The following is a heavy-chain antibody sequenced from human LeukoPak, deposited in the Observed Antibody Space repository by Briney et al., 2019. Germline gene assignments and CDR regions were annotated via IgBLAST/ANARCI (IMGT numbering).Heavy chain of an antibody. D-gene: IGHD3-10*01. CDR3: ARVRYGSGSYYNAMDV. V-gene: IGHV4-59*01. Sequence: PSQTLSLTCTVSAGSISGYYCSWIRQPPGNGLEWIVYIHYSGSTNYDPSLKSRVTISVDTSENQFSLRLSSVTAADTAVYHCARVRYGSGSYYNAMDVWGQGTTVTVSS. J-gene: IGHJ6*02. CDR1: AGSISGYY. CDR2: IHYSGST.